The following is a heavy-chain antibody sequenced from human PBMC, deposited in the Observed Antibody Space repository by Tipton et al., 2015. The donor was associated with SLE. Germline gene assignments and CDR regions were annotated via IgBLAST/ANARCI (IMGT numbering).Heavy chain of an antibody. CDR2: IYYSGST. J-gene: IGHJ2*01. CDR1: GGSISSGGYY. D-gene: IGHD4-17*01. CDR3: ARCQGSTVTTNWYFDL. Sequence: TLSLTCTVSGGSISSGGYYWSWIRQHPGKGLEWIGYIYYSGSTYYNPSLKSRVTISVDTSKNQFSLKPSSVTAADTAVYYCARCQGSTVTTNWYFDLWGRGTLVTVSS. V-gene: IGHV4-31*03.